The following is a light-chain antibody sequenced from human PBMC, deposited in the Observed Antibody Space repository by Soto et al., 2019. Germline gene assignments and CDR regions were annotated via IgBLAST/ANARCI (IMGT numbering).Light chain of an antibody. Sequence: DIQMTQSPSSLSASVGDRVTITCRTSQPISDYLNWYQQKPGKAPTLLIYTTSNLQSGVPSRFSGSGSGADFTLTISSLQPEDSATYYCQQAHSFPTFGQGTKVDI. CDR1: QPISDY. CDR3: QQAHSFPT. V-gene: IGKV1-39*01. CDR2: TTS. J-gene: IGKJ1*01.